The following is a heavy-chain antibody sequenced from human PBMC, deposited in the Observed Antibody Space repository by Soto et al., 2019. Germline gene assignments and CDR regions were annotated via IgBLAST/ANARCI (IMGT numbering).Heavy chain of an antibody. J-gene: IGHJ4*02. CDR1: GYTFTSYV. V-gene: IGHV1-69*04. D-gene: IGHD3-10*01. CDR3: ATNYGSGYRAFDY. Sequence: GASVKVSCKASGYTFTSYVISWVRQAPGLGLEWMGRINPILSVSNYAQKFQGRVTITADKSTSTAYMELSSLRSEDTAMYYCATNYGSGYRAFDYWGQGALVTVSS. CDR2: INPILSVS.